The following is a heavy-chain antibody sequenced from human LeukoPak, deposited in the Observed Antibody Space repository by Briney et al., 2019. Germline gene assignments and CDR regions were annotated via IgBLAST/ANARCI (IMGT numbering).Heavy chain of an antibody. J-gene: IGHJ4*02. D-gene: IGHD3-10*01. CDR2: ISSSSSYI. Sequence: ETLSLTCAVYGGSFSGYYWSWIRQPPGKGLEWVSSISSSSSYIYYADSVKGRFTISRDNAKNSLYLQMNSLRAEDTAVYYCARDHHYYGSGSYPPNWGQGTLVTVSS. V-gene: IGHV3-21*01. CDR3: ARDHHYYGSGSYPPN. CDR1: GGSFSGYY.